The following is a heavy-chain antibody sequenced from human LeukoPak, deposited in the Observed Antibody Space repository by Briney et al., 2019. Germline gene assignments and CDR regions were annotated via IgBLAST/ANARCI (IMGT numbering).Heavy chain of an antibody. Sequence: GGSLRLPCAASGFTFSSYAMHWVRQAPGKGLEWVAVISYDGSNKYYADSVKGRFTISRDNSKNTLYLQMNSLRAEDTAVYYCARDRNSGSYYKPGIFDYWGQGTLVTVSS. CDR3: ARDRNSGSYYKPGIFDY. CDR2: ISYDGSNK. V-gene: IGHV3-30*04. J-gene: IGHJ4*02. CDR1: GFTFSSYA. D-gene: IGHD1-26*01.